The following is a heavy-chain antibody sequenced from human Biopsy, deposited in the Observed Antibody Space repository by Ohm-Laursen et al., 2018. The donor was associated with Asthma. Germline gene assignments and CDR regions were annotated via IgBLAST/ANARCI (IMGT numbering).Heavy chain of an antibody. CDR3: ARDGGLTSYPGTFDI. CDR1: GYTFTSYA. Sequence: ASVKVSCKSSGYTFTSYAMHWVRQAPGQRLEWMGWINAGNGNTKYSQKFQGRVTITRDTSASTAYMELSSLRSEDTAVYYCARDGGLTSYPGTFDIWGQGTMVTVSS. J-gene: IGHJ3*02. V-gene: IGHV1-3*01. D-gene: IGHD1-1*01. CDR2: INAGNGNT.